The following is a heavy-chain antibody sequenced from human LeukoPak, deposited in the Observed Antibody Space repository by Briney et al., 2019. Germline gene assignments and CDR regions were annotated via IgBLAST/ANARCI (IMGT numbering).Heavy chain of an antibody. V-gene: IGHV3-53*01. D-gene: IGHD6-13*01. J-gene: IGHJ4*02. Sequence: TGGSLRLSCEASGFTVRSNYMSWVRQAPGKGLEWVSVIYSGGSTYYADSMKGRFTISRDNSKNTLYLQMNSLRVEDTAVYYCARDRDSSSWYGYWGQGTLVTVFS. CDR2: IYSGGST. CDR3: ARDRDSSSWYGY. CDR1: GFTVRSNY.